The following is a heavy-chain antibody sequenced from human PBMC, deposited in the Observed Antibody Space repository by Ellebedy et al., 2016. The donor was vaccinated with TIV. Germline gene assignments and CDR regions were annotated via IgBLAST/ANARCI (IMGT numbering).Heavy chain of an antibody. D-gene: IGHD1-1*01. CDR3: ARDHSTGTTAFDY. CDR1: GFTFSNFW. J-gene: IGHJ4*02. Sequence: PGGSLRLSCSASGFTFSNFWIHRVRQAPGEGLEWVANIEGDGSAKHYVDSVKGRFTISRDNAKNSVYLQINSLRAEDTAVYYCARDHSTGTTAFDYWGQGTLVTVSS. V-gene: IGHV3-7*01. CDR2: IEGDGSAK.